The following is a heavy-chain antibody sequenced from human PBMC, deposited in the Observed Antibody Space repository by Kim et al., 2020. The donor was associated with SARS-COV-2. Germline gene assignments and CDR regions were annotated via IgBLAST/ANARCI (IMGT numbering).Heavy chain of an antibody. CDR2: IDGSDGTT. CDR1: GFTFTGYA. V-gene: IGHV3-23*01. J-gene: IGHJ4*02. CDR3: MKGGWGWIWDH. Sequence: GGSLRLSCTTSGFTFTGYAMSWVRKAPGKGLEWVSSIDGSDGTTYYVDSVKGRFTISRDNSKNTLYLQMRNLRADDTAVYYCMKGGWGWIWDHWGQGTLVTVSS. D-gene: IGHD2-2*03.